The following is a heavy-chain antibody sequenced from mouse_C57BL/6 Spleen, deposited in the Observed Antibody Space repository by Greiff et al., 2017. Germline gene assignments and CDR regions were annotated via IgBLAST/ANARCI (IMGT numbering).Heavy chain of an antibody. D-gene: IGHD2-4*01. Sequence: VQLQQSGAELAKPGASVKLSCKASGYTFTSSWMHWVKQRPGPGLEWIGYINPSSGYAKYNQKFKDKATLTADKSSSTAYMQLSSLTYEDSAVYYCTYYDSYFDVWGTGTTVTVSS. CDR1: GYTFTSSW. CDR2: INPSSGYA. CDR3: TYYDSYFDV. J-gene: IGHJ1*03. V-gene: IGHV1-7*01.